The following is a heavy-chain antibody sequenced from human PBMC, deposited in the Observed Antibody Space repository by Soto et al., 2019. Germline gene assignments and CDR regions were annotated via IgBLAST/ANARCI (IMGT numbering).Heavy chain of an antibody. J-gene: IGHJ6*02. D-gene: IGHD2-2*01. V-gene: IGHV3-30-3*01. CDR2: LSSDGSDT. CDR1: GFPFRIFP. Sequence: GGSLRLACAASGFPFRIFPMHWFLQAPGKGLEWVVVLSSDGSDTNYADSVKGRFTVSRDNSKNTLYLQMNSLRIEDTAVYYCAREDSTRTDDNYYYYGMDVWGQGTTVTVSS. CDR3: AREDSTRTDDNYYYYGMDV.